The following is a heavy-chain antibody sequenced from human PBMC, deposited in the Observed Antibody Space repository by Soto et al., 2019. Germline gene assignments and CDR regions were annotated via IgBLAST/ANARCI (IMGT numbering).Heavy chain of an antibody. Sequence: QVQLQESGPGLVKPSQTLSLTCTVSGGSISSGDYYWSWIRQPPGKGLEWIGYIYYSGSTYYNPSLKSRVIISVDASKNQFSLKLSSVTAADSAVYYCARFGGYCSSTSCYLRGAFDIWGQGTMVTVSS. J-gene: IGHJ3*02. V-gene: IGHV4-30-4*01. CDR2: IYYSGST. D-gene: IGHD2-2*01. CDR3: ARFGGYCSSTSCYLRGAFDI. CDR1: GGSISSGDYY.